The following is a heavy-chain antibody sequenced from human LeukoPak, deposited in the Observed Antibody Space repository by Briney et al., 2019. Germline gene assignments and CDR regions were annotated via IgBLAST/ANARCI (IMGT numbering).Heavy chain of an antibody. CDR3: ARDVPTIVVVPAAIHWFDP. Sequence: ASVKVSXKASGYTFTGYYMHWVRQAPGQGLEWIGWINPNSGGTNYAQKFQGRVTMTRDTSISTAYMELSRLRSDDTAVYYCARDVPTIVVVPAAIHWFDPWGQGTLVTVSS. CDR1: GYTFTGYY. CDR2: INPNSGGT. D-gene: IGHD2-2*02. V-gene: IGHV1-2*02. J-gene: IGHJ5*02.